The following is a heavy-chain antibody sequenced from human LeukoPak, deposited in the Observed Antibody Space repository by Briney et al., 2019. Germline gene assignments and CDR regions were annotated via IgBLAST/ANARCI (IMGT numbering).Heavy chain of an antibody. CDR1: GGSFSDYF. V-gene: IGHV4-34*01. CDR3: ARDPRGDPYYYYYGMDV. Sequence: SETLSLTCAVYGGSFSDYFWNWIRQPPGKGLEWIGEINHGGGTRYNPSLKSRATISVDTSKNQFSLKLSSVTAADTAVYYCARDPRGDPYYYYYGMDVWGQGTAVTVSS. D-gene: IGHD3-16*01. CDR2: INHGGGT. J-gene: IGHJ6*02.